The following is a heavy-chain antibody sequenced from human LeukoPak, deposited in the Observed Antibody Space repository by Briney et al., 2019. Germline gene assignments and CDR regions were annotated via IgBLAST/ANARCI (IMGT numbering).Heavy chain of an antibody. V-gene: IGHV3-30*18. D-gene: IGHD6-19*01. CDR1: GFTFSSYG. J-gene: IGHJ4*02. CDR2: ISHDGSNK. CDR3: AKESPTIAVAGTLDY. Sequence: GGSLRLSCAASGFTFSSYGMHWVRQAPGKGLEWVAVISHDGSNKYYADSVKGRFTISRDNSKNTLYLQMNSLRAEDTAVYYCAKESPTIAVAGTLDYWGQGTLVTVSS.